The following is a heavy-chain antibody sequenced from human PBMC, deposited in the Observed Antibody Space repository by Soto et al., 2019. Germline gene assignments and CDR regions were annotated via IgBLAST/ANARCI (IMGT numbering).Heavy chain of an antibody. J-gene: IGHJ4*02. CDR1: GFTVSSNY. V-gene: IGHV3-66*01. D-gene: IGHD6-13*01. CDR2: IYNGAKT. Sequence: EVQLVESGGGLVQPGGSVRLSCAASGFTVSSNYMSWVRQAPGKGLEWVSIIYNGAKTYYADSVKGRFTISRDNSKNTRYLQMNSLSAGETAVYYCGGRGEHSSSWSQLDYWGQGALVTVSS. CDR3: GGRGEHSSSWSQLDY.